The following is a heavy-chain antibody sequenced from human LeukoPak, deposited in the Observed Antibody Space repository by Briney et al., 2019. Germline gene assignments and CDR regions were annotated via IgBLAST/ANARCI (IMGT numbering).Heavy chain of an antibody. CDR1: GFTFSSYA. CDR2: ISSSSSYI. V-gene: IGHV3-21*01. D-gene: IGHD3-22*01. Sequence: GGSLRLSCAASGFTFSSYAMSWVRQAPGKGLEWVSSISSSSSYIYYADSVKGRFTISRDNAKNSLYLQTNSLRAEDTAVYYCARDSYDSSGYFDYWGQGTLVTVSS. J-gene: IGHJ4*02. CDR3: ARDSYDSSGYFDY.